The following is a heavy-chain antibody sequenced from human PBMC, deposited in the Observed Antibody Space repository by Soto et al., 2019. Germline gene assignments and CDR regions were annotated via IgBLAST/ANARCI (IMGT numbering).Heavy chain of an antibody. CDR2: FDPEDGET. D-gene: IGHD3-22*01. J-gene: IGHJ4*02. CDR3: ATVAYYYDSSGYSHFDY. CDR1: GYTLTELS. Sequence: ASVKVSCKVSGYTLTELSMHWVRQAPGKGLEWMGGFDPEDGETIYAQKFQGRVTMTEDTSTDTAYMELSSLRSEDTAVYYCATVAYYYDSSGYSHFDYWGQGTLVTVSS. V-gene: IGHV1-24*01.